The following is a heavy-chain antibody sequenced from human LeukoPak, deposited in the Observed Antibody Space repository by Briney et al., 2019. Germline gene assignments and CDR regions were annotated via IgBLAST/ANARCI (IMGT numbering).Heavy chain of an antibody. CDR1: GFDFSGLY. J-gene: IGHJ4*02. Sequence: GGTLRLSCAASGFDFSGLYMHWVRQASGRGREWVGLIRSKPSSYTTVYAASVKGRFTISRDDSKNTAYLQMNRLKAEDTAVYYCTRQDCSGGSCSYVDYWGQGTLVTVSS. CDR2: IRSKPSSYTT. D-gene: IGHD2-15*01. CDR3: TRQDCSGGSCSYVDY. V-gene: IGHV3-73*01.